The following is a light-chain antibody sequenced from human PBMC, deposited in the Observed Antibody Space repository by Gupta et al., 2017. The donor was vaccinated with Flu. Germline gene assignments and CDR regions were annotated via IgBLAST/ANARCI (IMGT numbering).Light chain of an antibody. CDR2: RND. Sequence: RVTISWSRSNSNDGNNYVYWNQQLPGTAPKLLVYRNDQRPSGVPDRFSGSKSDTSASLAISGLRSEDEADYYCATWDDSLSGRVFGGGTKLTVL. CDR1: NSNDGNNY. CDR3: ATWDDSLSGRV. J-gene: IGLJ3*02. V-gene: IGLV1-47*01.